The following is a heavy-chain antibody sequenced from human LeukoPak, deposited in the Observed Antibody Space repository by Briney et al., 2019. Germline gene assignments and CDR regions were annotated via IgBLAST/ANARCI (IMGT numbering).Heavy chain of an antibody. CDR3: ARDVDTSMAYYFDC. CDR1: GYTFTSYG. CDR2: MSSYNGNT. D-gene: IGHD5-18*01. J-gene: IGHJ4*02. V-gene: IGHV1-18*01. Sequence: ASVKVSCKASGYTFTSYGISWVRQAPGQGLEWMGWMSSYNGNTNYAQKLQGRVTMTTDTSTSTAYMELRSLRSDDTAVYYCARDVDTSMAYYFDCWGQGTLVTVSS.